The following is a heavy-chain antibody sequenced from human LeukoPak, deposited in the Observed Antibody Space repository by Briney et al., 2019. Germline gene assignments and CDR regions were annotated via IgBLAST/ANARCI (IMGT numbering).Heavy chain of an antibody. CDR2: IGTAGDT. D-gene: IGHD3-16*02. CDR1: GVTFSSYD. J-gene: IGHJ5*02. Sequence: GGSLRLSCAASGVTFSSYDMHWVRQATGKGLEWVSAIGTAGDTYYPGSVKGRFTISRENAKNSLYLQMNSLRAEDTAVYYCARQSVSKAFDPWGQGTLVTVSS. CDR3: ARQSVSKAFDP. V-gene: IGHV3-13*01.